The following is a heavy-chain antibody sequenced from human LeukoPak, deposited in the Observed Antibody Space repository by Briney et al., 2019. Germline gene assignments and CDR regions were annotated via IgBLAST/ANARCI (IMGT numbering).Heavy chain of an antibody. J-gene: IGHJ3*02. V-gene: IGHV4-59*01. CDR1: GGSISSYY. CDR3: ARESGGIDAFDI. Sequence: SETLSLTCTGSGGSISSYYWTWIRQPPGKGLEWIGYIFYSGSTNYNPSLKSRVTISVDTSKNQFSLKLSSVTAADTAVYYCARESGGIDAFDIWGQGTMVTVSS. CDR2: IFYSGST. D-gene: IGHD1-26*01.